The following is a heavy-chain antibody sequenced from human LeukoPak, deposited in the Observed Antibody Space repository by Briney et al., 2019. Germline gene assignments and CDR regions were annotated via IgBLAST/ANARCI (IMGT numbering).Heavy chain of an antibody. CDR2: ISGSGGST. D-gene: IGHD3-22*01. CDR3: AKDQVWIVVGSFDY. V-gene: IGHV3-23*01. J-gene: IGHJ4*02. Sequence: GGSLRLSCAASGFTFSSYAMSWVRQAPGKGLEWVSGISGSGGSTYYADSVKGRFTISRDNSKNTLYLQMTSLRAEDTSVYYCAKDQVWIVVGSFDYWGQGTLVTVSS. CDR1: GFTFSSYA.